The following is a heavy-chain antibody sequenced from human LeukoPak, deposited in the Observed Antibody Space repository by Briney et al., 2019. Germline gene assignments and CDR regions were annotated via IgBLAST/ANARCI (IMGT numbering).Heavy chain of an antibody. CDR1: GFTFSSYA. J-gene: IGHJ4*02. D-gene: IGHD3-22*01. CDR2: ISGSGGNT. V-gene: IGHV3-23*01. Sequence: GGSLRLSCVASGFTFSSYAMSWVRQAPGKGLEWVSTISGSGGNTYYADSVKGRFTISRDNSKNALYLQMISLRAEDTAVYYCAKDLELLYCDNSGRSDYWGQGTLVTVSS. CDR3: AKDLELLYCDNSGRSDY.